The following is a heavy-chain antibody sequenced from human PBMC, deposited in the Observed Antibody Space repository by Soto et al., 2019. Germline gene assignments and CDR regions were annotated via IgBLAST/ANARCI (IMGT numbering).Heavy chain of an antibody. CDR2: ISWNSGSI. CDR3: SKLYSSSSPNGYYFDY. J-gene: IGHJ4*02. V-gene: IGHV3-9*01. D-gene: IGHD6-6*01. Sequence: HPGGSLRLSCAASGFTFDDYAMHWVRQDPGKGLEWVSGISWNSGSIGYADSVKGRFTISRDNAKNSLYLQMNSLRAEDTAFYYCSKLYSSSSPNGYYFDYWGQGPLVTVSS. CDR1: GFTFDDYA.